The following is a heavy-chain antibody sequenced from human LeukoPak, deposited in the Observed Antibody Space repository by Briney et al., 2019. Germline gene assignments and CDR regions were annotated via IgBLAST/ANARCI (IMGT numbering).Heavy chain of an antibody. Sequence: GGALRLSCAASGFTFSGYGMNWVRQAPGKGLGWVAVISVDGSDKYYADSVKGRFTISRDNSNNTLYLQMNSLRVEDTAMYYCARGSFSSTARWFDPWGQGTLVTVSS. CDR1: GFTFSGYG. D-gene: IGHD2-21*02. CDR2: ISVDGSDK. V-gene: IGHV3-33*01. CDR3: ARGSFSSTARWFDP. J-gene: IGHJ5*02.